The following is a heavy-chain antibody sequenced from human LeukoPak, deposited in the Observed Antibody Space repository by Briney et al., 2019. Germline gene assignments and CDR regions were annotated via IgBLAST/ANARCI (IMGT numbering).Heavy chain of an antibody. CDR1: GYTFTDYY. V-gene: IGHV1-69-2*01. D-gene: IGHD6-6*01. CDR3: ATSPYSILSGGFYYYYFMDV. Sequence: ASVKISCKVSGYTFTDYYMHWVQQAPGKGLEWMGLVDPEYGETRYAEKFQGRVTITAGTSTDTAYMELSSLRSEDTAVYYCATSPYSILSGGFYYYYFMDVWGKGTTVTVSS. J-gene: IGHJ6*03. CDR2: VDPEYGET.